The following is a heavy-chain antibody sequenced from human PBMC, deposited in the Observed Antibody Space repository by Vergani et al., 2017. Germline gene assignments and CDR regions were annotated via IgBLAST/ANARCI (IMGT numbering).Heavy chain of an antibody. D-gene: IGHD4-23*01. Sequence: EVQLVESGGGLVQPGGSLRLSCAASGFTFSSYDMHWVRQATGKGLEWVSAIGTAGDTYYPGSVKGRFTISRENAKNSLYRQMNSLRAGDTAKYYCARAVSTTVGDPPGYWGQGTLVTVAS. CDR3: ARAVSTTVGDPPGY. V-gene: IGHV3-13*01. CDR1: GFTFSSYD. J-gene: IGHJ4*02. CDR2: IGTAGDT.